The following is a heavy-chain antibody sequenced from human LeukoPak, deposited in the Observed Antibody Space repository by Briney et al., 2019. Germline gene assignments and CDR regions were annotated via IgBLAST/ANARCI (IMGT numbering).Heavy chain of an antibody. D-gene: IGHD3-22*01. V-gene: IGHV3-48*01. CDR3: ARGTDSSGYYRGYYYYMDV. J-gene: IGHJ6*03. Sequence: GGSLRLSCAASGFTFSSYSMNWVRQAPGKGLEWVSYISSSSSTIYYADSVKGRFTISRDNAKNSLYLQMNSLRAEDTAVYYCARGTDSSGYYRGYYYYMDVWGKGTTVTVSS. CDR2: ISSSSSTI. CDR1: GFTFSSYS.